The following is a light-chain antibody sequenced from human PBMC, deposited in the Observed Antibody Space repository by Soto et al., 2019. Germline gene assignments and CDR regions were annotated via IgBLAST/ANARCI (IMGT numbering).Light chain of an antibody. CDR1: QSLNSL. Sequence: DIQMTQSPFTLSASVGDRVTVTCRASQSLNSLLAWYQQKPGRAPKLLIYDASTLESGVPSRFSGSGSGTEFTLTISSLQTDDFATYYCQHYNSYSEAFGQGTKVDIK. J-gene: IGKJ1*01. CDR2: DAS. V-gene: IGKV1-5*01. CDR3: QHYNSYSEA.